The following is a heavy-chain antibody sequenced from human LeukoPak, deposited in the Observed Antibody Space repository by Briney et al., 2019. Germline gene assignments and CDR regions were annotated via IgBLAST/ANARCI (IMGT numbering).Heavy chain of an antibody. J-gene: IGHJ6*02. Sequence: ASAKVSCKAFGYTFTGYYMHWVRQAPGQGLEWMGRINSNSGGTNYAQKFQGRVTMTRDTSISTVYMELSRLRSDDTAVYYCAAWAYVSGNGMDVGGQGTTVTVSS. D-gene: IGHD3-10*01. CDR3: AAWAYVSGNGMDV. CDR1: GYTFTGYY. CDR2: INSNSGGT. V-gene: IGHV1-2*06.